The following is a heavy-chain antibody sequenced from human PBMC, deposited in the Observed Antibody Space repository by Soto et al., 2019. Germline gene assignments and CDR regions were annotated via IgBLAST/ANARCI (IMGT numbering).Heavy chain of an antibody. D-gene: IGHD3-22*01. CDR3: AATRGFYEAMDA. V-gene: IGHV1-69*01. CDR2: VMPTFGAG. Sequence: QVPLVQSGAEVKKPGSSVKVSCTASGGAFRNYAVSWVRQAPGQGLEWMGAVMPTFGAGVYAQKFQGRLTIFADESTNTPYLNVSSLTLEAAAIYYCAATRGFYEAMDAWGQGTTLTVSS. J-gene: IGHJ6*01. CDR1: GGAFRNYA.